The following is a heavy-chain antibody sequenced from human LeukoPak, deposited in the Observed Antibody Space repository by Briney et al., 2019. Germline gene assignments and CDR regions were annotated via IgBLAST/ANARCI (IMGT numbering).Heavy chain of an antibody. V-gene: IGHV3-53*01. CDR3: QSQQWLVSYYYGMDV. Sequence: RWSLRLSCAASGFTVSSNYMSWDRQAPGKGLEWVSVIYSGGSTYYADSVKGRFTISRDNSKNTLYLQMNSLRAEDTAVYYCQSQQWLVSYYYGMDVWGQGTTVTVSS. CDR2: IYSGGST. J-gene: IGHJ6*02. CDR1: GFTVSSNY. D-gene: IGHD6-19*01.